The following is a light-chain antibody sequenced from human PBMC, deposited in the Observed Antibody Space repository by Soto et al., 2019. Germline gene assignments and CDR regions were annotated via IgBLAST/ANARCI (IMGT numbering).Light chain of an antibody. CDR2: DVS. J-gene: IGKJ1*01. V-gene: IGKV3-15*01. CDR3: HQYHDWPWT. Sequence: EIVIAQSPPTLSLSPGERATLSRRASQTIDNTLAWYQRKPGQAPRLLIYDVSTRATGVPARFSGSGSGTDFTLTISSLQSEDFAVYYCHQYHDWPWTLGQGTKVDIK. CDR1: QTIDNT.